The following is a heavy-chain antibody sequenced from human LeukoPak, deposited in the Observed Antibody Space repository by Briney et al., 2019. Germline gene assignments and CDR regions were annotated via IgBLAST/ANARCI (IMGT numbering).Heavy chain of an antibody. J-gene: IGHJ4*02. CDR1: GFTFSDYY. V-gene: IGHV3-11*01. CDR3: ATYRQVLLPFES. D-gene: IGHD2-8*02. CDR2: ISSSGSTI. Sequence: GGSLRLSCAASGFTFSDYYMSWIRQAPGKGLEWVSYISSSGSTIYYADSVRGRFTISRDNSKSTLSLQMNSLRAEDTAIYYCATYRQVLLPFESWGQGTLVTVSS.